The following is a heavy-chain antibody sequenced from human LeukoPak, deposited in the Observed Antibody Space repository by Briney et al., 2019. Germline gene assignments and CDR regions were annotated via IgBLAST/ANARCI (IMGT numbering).Heavy chain of an antibody. J-gene: IGHJ5*02. CDR3: ARDDCSSISCYHNWFDP. CDR2: IKQDGKGK. Sequence: GGALRLSRAAPGFTFSSYWMNWVRQAPGEGLEGVANIKQDGKGKYYVDSVKGRFTISRDNAKNSLYLQMNSLRAEDTAVYYCARDDCSSISCYHNWFDPWGQGTLVTVSS. D-gene: IGHD2-2*01. CDR1: GFTFSSYW. V-gene: IGHV3-7*01.